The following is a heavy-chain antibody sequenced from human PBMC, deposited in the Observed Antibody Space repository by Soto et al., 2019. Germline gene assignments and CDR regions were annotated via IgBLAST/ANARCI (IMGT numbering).Heavy chain of an antibody. CDR3: ARDWFGIDY. V-gene: IGHV1-18*01. Sequence: QVQLVQSGAEVKKPAASVKVSCKASGYTVTSYGISWVRQAPGQGLEWMGWINPYNGNTNYAQKLQGRVTMTTDTSTNTAYRELRSLRSDDTAVYSCARDWFGIDYWGQGPRVTVSS. CDR1: GYTVTSYG. CDR2: INPYNGNT. D-gene: IGHD3-16*01. J-gene: IGHJ4*02.